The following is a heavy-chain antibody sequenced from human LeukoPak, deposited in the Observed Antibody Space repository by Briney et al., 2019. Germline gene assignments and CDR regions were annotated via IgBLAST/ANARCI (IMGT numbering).Heavy chain of an antibody. Sequence: SETLSLTCTVSGGSISSYYWSWIRQPPGKGLGWIGYIYYSGSTNYNPSLKSRVTISVDTSKNQFSLKLSSVTAADTAVYYCAGSDIVVVPAASFDYWGQGTLVTVSS. J-gene: IGHJ4*02. V-gene: IGHV4-59*01. CDR2: IYYSGST. D-gene: IGHD2-2*01. CDR3: AGSDIVVVPAASFDY. CDR1: GGSISSYY.